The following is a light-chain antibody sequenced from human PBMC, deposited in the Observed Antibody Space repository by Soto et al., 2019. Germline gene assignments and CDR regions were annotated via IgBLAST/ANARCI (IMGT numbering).Light chain of an antibody. Sequence: DIHMSQSPSTLSASVGYRVTITCRASQSISAWLAWYQQKPGRAPKLLIYDASSLESGVPSRFSGSGSGTDFTLTISSLQPEDFETYFCQHGYSNPLTFGGGTKVDIK. CDR2: DAS. CDR3: QHGYSNPLT. J-gene: IGKJ4*01. V-gene: IGKV1-5*01. CDR1: QSISAW.